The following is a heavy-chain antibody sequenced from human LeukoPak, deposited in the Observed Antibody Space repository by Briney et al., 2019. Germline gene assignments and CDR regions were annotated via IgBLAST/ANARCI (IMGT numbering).Heavy chain of an antibody. CDR2: IYYSGST. CDR3: ARLYYYGSGSYPLYYFDY. V-gene: IGHV4-31*03. D-gene: IGHD3-10*01. J-gene: IGHJ4*02. CDR1: GGSIGSGGSD. Sequence: SQTLSLTCTVSGGSIGSGGSDWSGICQHPGKSLEWIWYIYYSGSTYYNPSLKSRVTISVDTSKNQFSLKLSSVTAADTAVYYCARLYYYGSGSYPLYYFDYWGQGTLVTVSS.